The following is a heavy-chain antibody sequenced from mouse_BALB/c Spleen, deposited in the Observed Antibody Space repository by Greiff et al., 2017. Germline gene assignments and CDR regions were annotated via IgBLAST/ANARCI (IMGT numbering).Heavy chain of an antibody. D-gene: IGHD1-1*01. J-gene: IGHJ3*01. CDR3: AREGTTAWFAY. CDR1: GYTFTDYA. V-gene: IGHV1S137*01. CDR2: ISTYYGDA. Sequence: VMLVESGAELVRPGVSVKISCKGSGYTFTDYAMHWVKQSHAKSLEWIGVISTYYGDASYNQKFKGKATMTVDKSSSTAYMELARLTSEDSAIYYCAREGTTAWFAYWGQGTLVTVSA.